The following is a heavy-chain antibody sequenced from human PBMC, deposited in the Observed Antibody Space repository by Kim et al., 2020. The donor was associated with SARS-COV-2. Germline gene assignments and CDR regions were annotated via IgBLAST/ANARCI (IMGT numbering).Heavy chain of an antibody. CDR3: ARTPSPFHYYDSSGYTREDWYFDL. D-gene: IGHD3-22*01. V-gene: IGHV4-31*03. J-gene: IGHJ2*01. Sequence: SETLSLTCTVSGGSISSGGYYWSWIRQHPGKGLEWIGYIYYSGSTYYNPSLKSRVTISVDTSKNQFSLKLSSVTAADTAVYYCARTPSPFHYYDSSGYTREDWYFDLWGRGTLVTVSS. CDR1: GGSISSGGYY. CDR2: IYYSGST.